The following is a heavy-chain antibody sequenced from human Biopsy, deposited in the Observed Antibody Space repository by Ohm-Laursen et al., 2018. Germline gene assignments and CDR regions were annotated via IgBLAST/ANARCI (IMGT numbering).Heavy chain of an antibody. CDR3: AKDFLEWSVPS. CDR1: GYTFTGDY. Sequence: SSVKVSCKASGYTFTGDYIHWVRQAPGQGLEWMGWIDPKTGGTEYAQKFRGRVTMTRDTSISTMYMDLSSLRSDDTAVYYCAKDFLEWSVPSWGQGTLVTVSS. CDR2: IDPKTGGT. D-gene: IGHD3-3*01. J-gene: IGHJ4*02. V-gene: IGHV1-2*02.